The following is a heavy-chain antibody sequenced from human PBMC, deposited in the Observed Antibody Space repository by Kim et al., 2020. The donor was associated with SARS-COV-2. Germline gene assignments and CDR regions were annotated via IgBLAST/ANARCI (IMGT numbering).Heavy chain of an antibody. CDR1: GFTFSDYY. Sequence: GGSLRLSCAASGFTFSDYYMSWIRQVPGKGLEWVSYISSSGSTIYYADSVKGRFTISRDNAKNSLYLQMNSLRAEDTAVYYCARVRGAAGPFYYYYYGMDVWGQGTTVTVSS. CDR2: ISSSGSTI. D-gene: IGHD6-13*01. J-gene: IGHJ6*02. V-gene: IGHV3-11*01. CDR3: ARVRGAAGPFYYYYYGMDV.